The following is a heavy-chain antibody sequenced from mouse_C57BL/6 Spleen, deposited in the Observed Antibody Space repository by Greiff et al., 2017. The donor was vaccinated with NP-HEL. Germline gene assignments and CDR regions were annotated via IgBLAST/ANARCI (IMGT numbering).Heavy chain of an antibody. D-gene: IGHD2-4*01. CDR1: GYTFTDYT. V-gene: IGHV1-78*01. J-gene: IGHJ2*01. CDR3: ARCDYDEYFDY. Sequence: VQRVESDAELVKPGASVKISCKVSGYTFTDYTIHWMKQRPEQGLEWIGYIYPRDGSTKYNEKFKGKATLTADKSSSTAYMQLNSLTSEDSAVYFGARCDYDEYFDYWGQGTTLTVSS. CDR2: IYPRDGST.